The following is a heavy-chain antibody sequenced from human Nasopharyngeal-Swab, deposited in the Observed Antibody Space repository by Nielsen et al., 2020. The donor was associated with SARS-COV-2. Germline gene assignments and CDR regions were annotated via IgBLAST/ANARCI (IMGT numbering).Heavy chain of an antibody. J-gene: IGHJ6*03. V-gene: IGHV4-39*01. Sequence: IRQPPGKGLEWIGSIYYSGSTDYNPSLKSRVTISVDTSKNQFALKLSSVTATDTAVYYCARIIAAAGTVGYMDVWGKGTTVTVSS. CDR3: ARIIAAAGTVGYMDV. D-gene: IGHD6-13*01. CDR2: IYYSGST.